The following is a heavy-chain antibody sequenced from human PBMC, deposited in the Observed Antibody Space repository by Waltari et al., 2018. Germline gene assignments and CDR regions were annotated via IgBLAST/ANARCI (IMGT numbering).Heavy chain of an antibody. J-gene: IGHJ6*02. V-gene: IGHV3-43D*04. Sequence: VRQAPGKGLEWVSLISWDGGSTYYADSVKGRFTISRDNSKNSLYLQMNSLRAEDTALYYCAKDSSSWRYYYYGMDVWGQGTTVTVSS. CDR3: AKDSSSWRYYYYGMDV. D-gene: IGHD6-13*01. CDR2: ISWDGGST.